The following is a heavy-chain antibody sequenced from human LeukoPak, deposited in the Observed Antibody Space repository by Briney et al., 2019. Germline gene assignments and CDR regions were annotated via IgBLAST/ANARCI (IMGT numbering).Heavy chain of an antibody. CDR1: GGSISSSSYY. D-gene: IGHD3-10*01. J-gene: IGHJ4*02. CDR2: IYYSGST. Sequence: PSETLSLTCTVSGGSISSSSYYWGWIRPPPGKGLEWIGSIYYSGSTYYNPSLKSRVTISVDTSKNQFSLKLSSVTAADTAVYYCARQTRGVRGVITPVTLSYWGQGTLVTVSS. V-gene: IGHV4-39*01. CDR3: ARQTRGVRGVITPVTLSY.